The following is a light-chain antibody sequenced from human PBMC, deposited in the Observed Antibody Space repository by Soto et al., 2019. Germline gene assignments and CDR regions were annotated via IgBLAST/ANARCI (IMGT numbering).Light chain of an antibody. CDR1: QSIIRY. V-gene: IGKV1-39*01. CDR2: AAS. Sequence: DIQMTQSPSSLSASVGDRVTITCRASQSIIRYLNWYHQKPWKAPKLLISAASSLQSGVPSRFSGSGSGTDFTLTISSLQPEDFATYYCQQSNSIPYTFGQGNKLEIK. CDR3: QQSNSIPYT. J-gene: IGKJ2*01.